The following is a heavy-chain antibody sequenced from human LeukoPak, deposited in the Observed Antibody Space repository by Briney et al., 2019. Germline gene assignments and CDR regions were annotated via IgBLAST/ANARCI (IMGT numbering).Heavy chain of an antibody. CDR2: ISYDGSNK. V-gene: IGHV3-30*09. D-gene: IGHD6-13*01. CDR1: GFTFSSYA. J-gene: IGHJ4*02. CDR3: ARGDSSNWYPIY. Sequence: GGSLRLSCAASGFTFSSYAMHWVRQAPGKGLEWVAVISYDGSNKYYADSVKGRFAISRGNAKNSLYLQMNSLRAEDTAVYYCARGDSSNWYPIYWGQGTLVTVSS.